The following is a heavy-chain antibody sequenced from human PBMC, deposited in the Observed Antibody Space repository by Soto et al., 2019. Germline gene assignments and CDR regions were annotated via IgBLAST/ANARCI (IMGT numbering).Heavy chain of an antibody. CDR2: IYHSGST. J-gene: IGHJ6*02. Sequence: SETRSLTCAVSGGSISSGGYSLSWIRQPPGKGLEWIGYIYHSGSTYYNPSLKSRVTISVDRSKNQFSLKLSSVTAADTAVYYCARAPYYDILTGSKDYYYYGMDVWGQGTTVT. V-gene: IGHV4-30-2*01. D-gene: IGHD3-9*01. CDR1: GGSISSGGYS. CDR3: ARAPYYDILTGSKDYYYYGMDV.